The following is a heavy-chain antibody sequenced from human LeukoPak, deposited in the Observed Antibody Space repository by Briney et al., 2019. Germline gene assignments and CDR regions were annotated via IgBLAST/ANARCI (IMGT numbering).Heavy chain of an antibody. CDR3: ARSQDRAGTPFDY. D-gene: IGHD1-14*01. J-gene: IGHJ4*02. Sequence: SVKVSCKASGGTFSSYAISWVRQAPGQELEWMGGIIPIFGTANYAQKFQGRVTITTDESTSTAYMELSSLRSEDTAVYYCARSQDRAGTPFDYWGQGTLVTVSS. V-gene: IGHV1-69*05. CDR1: GGTFSSYA. CDR2: IIPIFGTA.